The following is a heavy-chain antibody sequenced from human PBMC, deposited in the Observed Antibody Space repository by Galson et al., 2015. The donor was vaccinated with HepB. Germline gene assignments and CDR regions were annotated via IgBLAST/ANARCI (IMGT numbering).Heavy chain of an antibody. Sequence: SVKVSCKASGYTFTSYGISWVRQAPGQGLEWMGWISAYNGNTNYAQKLQGRVTMTTDTSTSTAYMELRSLRSDDTAVYYCARDLGGLYYYGSGSYYNPMYYYGMDVWGQGTTVTVSS. CDR3: ARDLGGLYYYGSGSYYNPMYYYGMDV. CDR2: ISAYNGNT. V-gene: IGHV1-18*01. CDR1: GYTFTSYG. J-gene: IGHJ6*02. D-gene: IGHD3-10*01.